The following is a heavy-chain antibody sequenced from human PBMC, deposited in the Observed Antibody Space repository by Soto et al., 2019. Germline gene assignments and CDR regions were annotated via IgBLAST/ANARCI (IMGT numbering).Heavy chain of an antibody. V-gene: IGHV3-74*01. CDR1: GFTFSSYW. D-gene: IGHD6-13*01. J-gene: IGHJ5*02. CDR2: INSDGSST. CDR3: ARHPERIAQIGWFDP. Sequence: GGSLRLSCAASGFTFSSYWMHWVRQAPGKGLVWVSRINSDGSSTSYADSVKGRFTISRDNAKNTLYLQMNSLRAEDTAVYYCARHPERIAQIGWFDPWGQGTLVNVSS.